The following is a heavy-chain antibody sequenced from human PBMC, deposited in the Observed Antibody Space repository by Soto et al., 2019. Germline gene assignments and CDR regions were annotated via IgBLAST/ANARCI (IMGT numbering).Heavy chain of an antibody. CDR1: GFTFSSYG. CDR2: ISYDGSNK. CDR3: AKDHVGAAFDY. Sequence: PGGSLRLSCAASGFTFSSYGMHWVRQAPGKGLEWVAVISYDGSNKYYADSVKGRFTISRDNSKNTLYLQMNSLRAEDTAVYYCAKDHVGAAFDYWGQGTLVTVSS. D-gene: IGHD1-26*01. V-gene: IGHV3-30*18. J-gene: IGHJ4*02.